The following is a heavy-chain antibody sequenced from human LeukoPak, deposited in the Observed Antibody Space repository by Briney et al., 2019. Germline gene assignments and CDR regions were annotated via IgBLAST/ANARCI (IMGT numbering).Heavy chain of an antibody. CDR3: ARAAAGAWSIDY. Sequence: AGGSLRLSCAASEFTISSYWMHWVRQAPGKGLVWVSRINSDGSNTNYADSVKGRFTISRDNAKNTLYLQLNSLRAEDTAVYYCARAAAGAWSIDYWGQGTLVTVSS. D-gene: IGHD6-13*01. V-gene: IGHV3-74*01. J-gene: IGHJ4*02. CDR2: INSDGSNT. CDR1: EFTISSYW.